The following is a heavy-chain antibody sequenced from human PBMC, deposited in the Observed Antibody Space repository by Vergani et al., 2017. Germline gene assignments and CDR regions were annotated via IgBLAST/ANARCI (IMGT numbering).Heavy chain of an antibody. V-gene: IGHV1-69*01. CDR1: GGTFSSYA. J-gene: IGHJ6*03. Sequence: QVQLVQSGAEVKKPGSSVKVSCKASGGTFSSYAISWVRQAPGQGLEWMGGIIPIFGTANYAQKFQGRVTITADESTSTAYMELSSLRSEDTAVYYCAGRDPYCSGGSCYSDYYYYMDVWGKGTTVTVSS. D-gene: IGHD2-15*01. CDR3: AGRDPYCSGGSCYSDYYYYMDV. CDR2: IIPIFGTA.